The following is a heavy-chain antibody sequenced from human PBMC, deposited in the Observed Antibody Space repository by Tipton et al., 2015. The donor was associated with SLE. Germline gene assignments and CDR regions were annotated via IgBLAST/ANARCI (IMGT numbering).Heavy chain of an antibody. D-gene: IGHD6-13*01. CDR3: ARGGDSSSWTGGY. V-gene: IGHV3-21*03. J-gene: IGHJ4*02. Sequence: GSLRLSCAASGFTFSSYSMNCVRQAPGKGLEWVSSISSSSSYIYYADSVKGRFTISRDNAKNSLYLQMNSLRAEDTAVYYCARGGDSSSWTGGYWGQGTLVTVSS. CDR2: ISSSSSYI. CDR1: GFTFSSYS.